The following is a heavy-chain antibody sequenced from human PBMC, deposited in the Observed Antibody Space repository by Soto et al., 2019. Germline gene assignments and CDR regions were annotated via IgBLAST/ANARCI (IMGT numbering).Heavy chain of an antibody. D-gene: IGHD3-10*01. CDR1: GFTFSDYY. Sequence: PGGSLRLSCAASGFTFSDYYMNWIRQAPGKGLEWVSYISSSGSYTNYADSVTGRFTISRDNAKNSLFLQMSSLRAEDTAVYYCARDRMVQGVMIRPPDAFDIWGQGTMVTVSS. V-gene: IGHV3-11*05. CDR3: ARDRMVQGVMIRPPDAFDI. CDR2: ISSSGSYT. J-gene: IGHJ3*02.